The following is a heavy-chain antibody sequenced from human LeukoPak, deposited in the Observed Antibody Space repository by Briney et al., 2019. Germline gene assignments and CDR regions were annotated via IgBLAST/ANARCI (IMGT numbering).Heavy chain of an antibody. CDR3: ARHPVRRKMVVVAAKGAFDY. CDR1: GGSFSGYY. J-gene: IGHJ4*02. D-gene: IGHD2-15*01. CDR2: INHSGST. V-gene: IGHV4-34*01. Sequence: SETLSLTCAVYGGSFSGYYWSWIRQPPGKGLEWIGEINHSGSTNYNPSLKSRVTISVDTSKNQFSLKLSSVTAADTAVYYCARHPVRRKMVVVAAKGAFDYWGQGTLVTVSS.